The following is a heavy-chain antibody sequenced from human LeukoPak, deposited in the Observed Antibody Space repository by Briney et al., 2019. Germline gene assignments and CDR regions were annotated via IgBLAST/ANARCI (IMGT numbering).Heavy chain of an antibody. Sequence: GASVKVSCKASGGTFSSYAISWVRQAPGQGLEWMGGIIPIFGTANYAQKFQGRVTITADESTSTAYMELSSLRSEDTAVDYCARDSGMAVAGTPTGTDYFDYWGQGTLVTVSS. CDR2: IIPIFGTA. D-gene: IGHD6-19*01. CDR3: ARDSGMAVAGTPTGTDYFDY. V-gene: IGHV1-69*13. CDR1: GGTFSSYA. J-gene: IGHJ4*02.